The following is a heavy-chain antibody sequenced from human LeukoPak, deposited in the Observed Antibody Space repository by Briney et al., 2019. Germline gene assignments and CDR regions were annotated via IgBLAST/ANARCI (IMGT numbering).Heavy chain of an antibody. V-gene: IGHV3-30*07. D-gene: IGHD2-2*01. CDR1: GFTFSSYA. Sequence: GRSLRLSCAASGFTFSSYAMHWVRQAPGKGLEWVAVISYDGSNKYYADSVKGRFTTSRDNSKNTLYLQMNSLRAEDTAVYYCAKQPAASSDWGQGTLVTVSS. CDR2: ISYDGSNK. J-gene: IGHJ4*02. CDR3: AKQPAASSD.